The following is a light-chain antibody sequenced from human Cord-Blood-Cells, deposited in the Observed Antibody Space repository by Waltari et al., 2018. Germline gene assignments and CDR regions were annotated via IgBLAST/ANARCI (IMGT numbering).Light chain of an antibody. Sequence: DVVMTQSPLSLPVTLGQPASISCRSSQSLVYSDGKTYLNWFQQRLGQSPRRLIYKVSNRDSGVPDRFSGSGSGTDFTLKISRVEAEDVGVYYCMQGTHWPPYSFGQGTKLEIK. CDR2: KVS. CDR1: QSLVYSDGKTY. J-gene: IGKJ2*03. V-gene: IGKV2-30*01. CDR3: MQGTHWPPYS.